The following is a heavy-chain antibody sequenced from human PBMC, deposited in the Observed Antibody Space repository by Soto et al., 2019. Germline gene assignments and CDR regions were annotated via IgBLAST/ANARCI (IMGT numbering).Heavy chain of an antibody. CDR1: GGTFNSYD. J-gene: IGHJ5*02. D-gene: IGHD3-22*01. Sequence: QVQLVQSGAEVKKPGSSMKVSCKASGGTFNSYDINWVRQAPGQGLEWMGGIIPIVETPKYAQKFQGRVTITADESTITVYMEMSSVRLEDTAMYSCATLSRPNYYGTSGLFTDNWFDPWGQGTLVTVSS. V-gene: IGHV1-69*01. CDR3: ATLSRPNYYGTSGLFTDNWFDP. CDR2: IIPIVETP.